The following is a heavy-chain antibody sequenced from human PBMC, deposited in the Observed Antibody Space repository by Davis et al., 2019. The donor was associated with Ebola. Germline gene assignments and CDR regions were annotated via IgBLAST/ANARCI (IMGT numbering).Heavy chain of an antibody. D-gene: IGHD2-15*01. CDR3: ARDRDVLLRQTDY. V-gene: IGHV1-69*04. CDR1: GGTFSSYT. Sequence: SVKVSCKASGGTFSSYTISWVRQAPGQGLEWMGRIIPILGIANYAQKFQGRVTITADKSTSTAYMELSSLRSDDTAVYYCARDRDVLLRQTDYWGQGTLVTVSS. CDR2: IIPILGIA. J-gene: IGHJ4*02.